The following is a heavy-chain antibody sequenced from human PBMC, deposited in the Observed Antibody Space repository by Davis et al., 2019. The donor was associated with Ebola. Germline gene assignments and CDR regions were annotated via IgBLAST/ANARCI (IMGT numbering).Heavy chain of an antibody. J-gene: IGHJ6*02. V-gene: IGHV3-30*18. CDR1: GFTFSSYA. CDR3: AKEQIAAAGTVYDYYGMDV. Sequence: GGSLRLSCAASGFTFSSYAMSWVRQAPGKGLEWVAVISYDGSNKYYADSVKGRFTISRDNSKNTLYLQMNSLRAEDTAVYYCAKEQIAAAGTVYDYYGMDVWGQGTTVTVSS. CDR2: ISYDGSNK. D-gene: IGHD6-13*01.